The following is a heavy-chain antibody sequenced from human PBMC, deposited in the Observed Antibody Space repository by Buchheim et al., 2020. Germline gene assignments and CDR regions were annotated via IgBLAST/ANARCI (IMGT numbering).Heavy chain of an antibody. CDR1: GITFSSYW. CDR2: INSDGSIT. CDR3: ASDVGKGGYYFDY. D-gene: IGHD7-27*01. J-gene: IGHJ4*02. Sequence: EVQLVESGGGLVQPGGSLRLSCAASGITFSSYWMHWVRQAPGKGLVWVSRINSDGSITTYADSVKGRFTISRDNAKNTLYLQMNSLRAEDTAVYYCASDVGKGGYYFDYWGQGTL. V-gene: IGHV3-74*01.